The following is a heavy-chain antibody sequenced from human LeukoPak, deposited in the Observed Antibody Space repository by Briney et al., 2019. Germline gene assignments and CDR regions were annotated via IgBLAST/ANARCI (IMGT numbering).Heavy chain of an antibody. CDR2: IYTSGRT. Sequence: SETLSLTCTVSGGSISSYYWSWIRQPPGKGLEWIGYIYTSGRTNYNPSLKSRVTISVDASKNQFSLKLSSVTAADTAVYYCARHAGPAAIDYWGQGTLVTVSS. J-gene: IGHJ4*02. V-gene: IGHV4-4*09. CDR1: GGSISSYY. CDR3: ARHAGPAAIDY. D-gene: IGHD2-2*01.